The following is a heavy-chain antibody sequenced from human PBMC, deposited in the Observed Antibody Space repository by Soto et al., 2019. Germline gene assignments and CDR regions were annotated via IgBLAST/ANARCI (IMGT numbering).Heavy chain of an antibody. Sequence: QVQLVQSGAEVKKPRASVKVSCKASGYTFTSYGVSWVRQAPGQGLEWMGWISGYNGNTNYAQKLQGRVTMTTDTSTSTVYMELRSLRSDDTAVYYCARSGKYYYGSGSPYYYGMDVWGQGITVTVSS. CDR1: GYTFTSYG. CDR3: ARSGKYYYGSGSPYYYGMDV. V-gene: IGHV1-18*04. D-gene: IGHD3-10*01. J-gene: IGHJ6*02. CDR2: ISGYNGNT.